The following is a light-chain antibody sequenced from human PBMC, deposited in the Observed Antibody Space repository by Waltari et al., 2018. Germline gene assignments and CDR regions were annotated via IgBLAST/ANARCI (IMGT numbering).Light chain of an antibody. CDR1: EGGISNY. CDR3: QQYGSSPPYT. V-gene: IGKV3-20*01. Sequence: RASEGGISNYLCGYQQRPGQAPRLLSYGASSRATGIPDRFSGSGSGTDFTLTISRLEPEDFAVYYCQQYGSSPPYTFGQGTKLEIK. CDR2: GAS. J-gene: IGKJ2*01.